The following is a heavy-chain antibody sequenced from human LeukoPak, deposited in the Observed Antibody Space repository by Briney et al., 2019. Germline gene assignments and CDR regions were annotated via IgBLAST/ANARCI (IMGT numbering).Heavy chain of an antibody. CDR2: INYFGNT. CDR3: ARVINTRNWGVSGQFDY. Sequence: SQTLSLICTVSGGSIDSGDYYWSWIRQPPGKGLEWIGFINYFGNTYYNPSLKSRTTISLDTSKNQFSLKLSFVTAADTAVYYCARVINTRNWGVSGQFDYWGQGALVTVSS. D-gene: IGHD3-10*01. J-gene: IGHJ4*02. CDR1: GGSIDSGDYY. V-gene: IGHV4-30-4*08.